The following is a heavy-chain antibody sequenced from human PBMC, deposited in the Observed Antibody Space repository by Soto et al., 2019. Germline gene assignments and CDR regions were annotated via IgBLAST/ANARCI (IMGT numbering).Heavy chain of an antibody. CDR3: ERGGDYGDYMYYFDY. J-gene: IGHJ4*02. CDR2: ISSSSSYI. Sequence: GGSMRLSCAASGFTFSSFSMNWVRQAPGKGLEWVSSISSSSSYIYYADSVKGRFTISRDNAKNSLYLQMNSLRAEDTAVYYCERGGDYGDYMYYFDYWGQGTLVTVSS. CDR1: GFTFSSFS. D-gene: IGHD4-17*01. V-gene: IGHV3-21*01.